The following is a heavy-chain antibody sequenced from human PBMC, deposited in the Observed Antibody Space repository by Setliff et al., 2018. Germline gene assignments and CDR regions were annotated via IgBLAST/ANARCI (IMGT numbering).Heavy chain of an antibody. CDR1: GGSISSYY. D-gene: IGHD6-19*01. Sequence: KTSETLSLTCTVSGGSISSYYWSWIRQPAGKGLEWIGHIYIGGSANYNPSLKSRVTMSIDTSKNQFSLKLNSVTAADMAAYYCAREQWLDPPGYYYMDVWAKGTTVTVSS. J-gene: IGHJ6*03. CDR2: IYIGGSA. CDR3: AREQWLDPPGYYYMDV. V-gene: IGHV4-4*07.